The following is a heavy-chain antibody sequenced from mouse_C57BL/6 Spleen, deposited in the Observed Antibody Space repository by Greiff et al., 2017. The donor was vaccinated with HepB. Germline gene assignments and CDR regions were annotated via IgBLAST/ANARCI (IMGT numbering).Heavy chain of an antibody. CDR2: IYPGSGST. J-gene: IGHJ1*03. Sequence: VQLQQPGAELVKPGASVKMSCKASGYTFTSYWITWVKQRPGQGLEWIGDIYPGSGSTNYNEKFKSKATLTVDTSSSTAYMQLSSLTSEDSAVYYCARRAYYGSSSGYFDVWGTGTTVTVSS. CDR1: GYTFTSYW. D-gene: IGHD1-1*01. V-gene: IGHV1-55*01. CDR3: ARRAYYGSSSGYFDV.